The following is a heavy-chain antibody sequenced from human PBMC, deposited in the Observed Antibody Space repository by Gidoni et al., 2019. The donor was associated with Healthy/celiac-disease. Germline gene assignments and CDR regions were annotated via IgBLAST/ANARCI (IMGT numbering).Heavy chain of an antibody. D-gene: IGHD3-22*01. Sequence: EVQLVESGGGLVKPGRSLRLSCTASGFTFGDYALSWFRQAPGKGLEWVGCIRSKAYGGTTEYAASVKGRFTISRDDSKSIAYLQMNSLKTEDTAVYYCTRDTSYYYDSSGYFSTLPDYWGQGTLVTVSS. J-gene: IGHJ4*02. CDR2: IRSKAYGGTT. V-gene: IGHV3-49*05. CDR3: TRDTSYYYDSSGYFSTLPDY. CDR1: GFTFGDYA.